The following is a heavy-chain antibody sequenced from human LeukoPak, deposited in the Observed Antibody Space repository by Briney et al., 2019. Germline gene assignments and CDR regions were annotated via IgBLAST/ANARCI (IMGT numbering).Heavy chain of an antibody. CDR3: ARGLRQHPRRIPLLLDY. CDR2: INHSGST. Sequence: SETLSLTCAVYGGSFSGYYWSWIRQRPGKGLEWIGEINHSGSTNYNPSLKSRVTISVDTSKNQFSLKLSSVTAADTAVYYCARGLRQHPRRIPLLLDYWGQGTLVTVSS. J-gene: IGHJ4*02. V-gene: IGHV4-34*01. D-gene: IGHD6-13*01. CDR1: GGSFSGYY.